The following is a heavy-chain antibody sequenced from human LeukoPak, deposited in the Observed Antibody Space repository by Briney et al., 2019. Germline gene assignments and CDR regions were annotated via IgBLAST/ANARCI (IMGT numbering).Heavy chain of an antibody. D-gene: IGHD7-27*01. CDR2: TYYRSKWYN. V-gene: IGHV6-1*01. Sequence: QTLSLTCAISGDSVSSNSAAWYWIRQSPSRGLEWLGTTYYRSKWYNDYAVSVKSRITVNPDTTKNQFSLQLNSVTPEDTAVYYCARSPKTGGAFDIWGQGTMVTVSS. J-gene: IGHJ3*02. CDR3: ARSPKTGGAFDI. CDR1: GDSVSSNSAA.